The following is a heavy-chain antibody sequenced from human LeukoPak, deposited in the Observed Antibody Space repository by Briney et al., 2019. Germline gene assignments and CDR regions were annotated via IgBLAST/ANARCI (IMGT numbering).Heavy chain of an antibody. D-gene: IGHD2-8*01. CDR2: IYYSGST. CDR3: ARDAITYWYFDL. Sequence: KPSETLSLTCSVSGGSITSGDYYWSWIRQPPGKGLEWIGYIYYSGSTYYNPSLKSRVTISLDTSKNQFSLNLTSVTAADTAVYYCARDAITYWYFDLWGRGTLVTVSS. CDR1: GGSITSGDYY. V-gene: IGHV4-30-4*08. J-gene: IGHJ2*01.